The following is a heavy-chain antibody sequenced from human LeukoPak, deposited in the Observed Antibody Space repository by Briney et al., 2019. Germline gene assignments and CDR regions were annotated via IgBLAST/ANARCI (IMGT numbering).Heavy chain of an antibody. CDR3: ARGCTNGVCYTD. Sequence: PETLSLTCTVSGGSISSYYWSWIRQPPGKGLEWIGYIYYSGSTNYNPSLKSRVTISVDTSKSQFSLKLSSVTAADTAVYYCARGCTNGVCYTDWGQGTLVTVSS. CDR2: IYYSGST. V-gene: IGHV4-59*01. D-gene: IGHD2-8*01. J-gene: IGHJ4*02. CDR1: GGSISSYY.